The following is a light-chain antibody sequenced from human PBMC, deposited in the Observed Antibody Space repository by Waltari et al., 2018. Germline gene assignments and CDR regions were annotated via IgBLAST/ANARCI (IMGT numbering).Light chain of an antibody. CDR2: TNN. CDR3: AAWDDSLSAMV. CDR1: SSNIGSNY. V-gene: IGLV1-47*02. J-gene: IGLJ2*01. Sequence: QSVLTQPPSASGTPGQRVTIPCSGSSSNIGSNYVYCYQQLPGTAPKLLIYTNNQRPPRGPDQFSDSKCGTSASLVISGLRSEDEADYYCAAWDDSLSAMVFGGGTKLTVL.